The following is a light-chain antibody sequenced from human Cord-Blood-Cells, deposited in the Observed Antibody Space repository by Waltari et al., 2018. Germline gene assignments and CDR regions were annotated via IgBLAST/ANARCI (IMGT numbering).Light chain of an antibody. J-gene: IGLJ2*01. CDR1: KLGDKY. CDR2: QGS. V-gene: IGLV3-1*01. CDR3: QAWDSSTVV. Sequence: SYELTQPPSVSVSPGQTASITCSGDKLGDKYACWYQQKPGQSPVLVIYQGSKRPSGIPERFSGCNSGNAATLTISGTQAMDGADYYCQAWDSSTVVFGGGTKLTIL.